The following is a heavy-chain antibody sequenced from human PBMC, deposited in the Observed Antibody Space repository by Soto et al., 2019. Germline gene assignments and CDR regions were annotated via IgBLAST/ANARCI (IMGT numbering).Heavy chain of an antibody. CDR3: ARKAWVRFDY. CDR2: VFHTGNT. D-gene: IGHD7-27*01. V-gene: IGHV4-4*02. CDR1: GDSMTRSVW. Sequence: QVQMQESGPGLVKPSGTLSLTCAVSGDSMTRSVWWTWVRQPPGKGLEWIGEVFHTGNTNYNPSLKSRVTMAVDKSTNEFPLKVTSVTAAYTAIYYCARKAWVRFDYWGQGALVTVSS. J-gene: IGHJ4*02.